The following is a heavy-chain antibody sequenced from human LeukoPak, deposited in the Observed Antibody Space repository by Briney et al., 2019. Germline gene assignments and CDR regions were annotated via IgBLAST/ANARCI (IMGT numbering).Heavy chain of an antibody. CDR3: AKDRAYSSSPAYFQH. CDR2: ISGSGGST. V-gene: IGHV3-23*01. CDR1: GFTFSSYA. D-gene: IGHD6-13*01. Sequence: GGSLRLSCAASGFTFSSYAMSWVRQAPGKGLEWVSAISGSGGSTYYADSVKGRFTISRDNSKNTLYLQMNSLRAEDTAVYYCAKDRAYSSSPAYFQHWGQGTLVIVSS. J-gene: IGHJ1*01.